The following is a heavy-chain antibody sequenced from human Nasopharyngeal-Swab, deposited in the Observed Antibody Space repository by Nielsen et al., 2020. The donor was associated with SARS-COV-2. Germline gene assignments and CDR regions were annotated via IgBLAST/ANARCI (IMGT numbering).Heavy chain of an antibody. D-gene: IGHD1-7*01. CDR1: GFTFSDYA. CDR3: AKDRPQVLGTTDGFDV. Sequence: ESLKISCAASGFTFSDYAINWVRQAPGKGLEWVSVITSSISQTYYADSVKGRFTISRDNSKNTVYLQMSSLRAEDTAIYYCAKDRPQVLGTTDGFDVWGQGTMVTVSS. J-gene: IGHJ3*01. CDR2: ITSSISQT. V-gene: IGHV3-23*01.